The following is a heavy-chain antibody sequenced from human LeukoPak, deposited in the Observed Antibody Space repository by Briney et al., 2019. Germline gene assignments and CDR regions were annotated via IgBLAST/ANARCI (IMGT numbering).Heavy chain of an antibody. V-gene: IGHV1-18*01. J-gene: IGHJ5*02. CDR1: GYTFTSYG. D-gene: IGHD6-13*01. Sequence: GASVKVSCKASGYTFTSYGISWVRQAPGQGLEWMGWISAYNGNTNYAQKLQGRVTMTTDTSTSTAYMELRSLRSDDTAVYYCARGFRSSSWGGGGFDPWGQGTLVTVSS. CDR3: ARGFRSSSWGGGGFDP. CDR2: ISAYNGNT.